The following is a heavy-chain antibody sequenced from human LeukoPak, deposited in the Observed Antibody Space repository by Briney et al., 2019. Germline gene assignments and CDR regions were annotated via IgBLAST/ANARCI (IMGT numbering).Heavy chain of an antibody. CDR2: ISGSGGST. CDR1: GFTFSHYP. CDR3: AKGQLWFGEFSYFDY. D-gene: IGHD3-10*01. Sequence: PGGSLRLSCAASGFTFSHYPMNWVRQAPGKGLEWVSVISGSGGSTDYADSVKGRFSISRDNSKNTLYLQMNSLRAEDTAVYYCAKGQLWFGEFSYFDYWGQGTLVTVSS. J-gene: IGHJ4*02. V-gene: IGHV3-23*01.